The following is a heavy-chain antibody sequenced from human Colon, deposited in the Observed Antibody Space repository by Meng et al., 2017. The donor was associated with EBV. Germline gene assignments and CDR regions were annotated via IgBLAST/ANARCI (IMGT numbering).Heavy chain of an antibody. V-gene: IGHV4-34*02. J-gene: IGHJ4*02. CDR1: GGSLSGYY. CDR3: ARGKQDAWELLAY. D-gene: IGHD1-26*01. CDR2: INHSGNT. Sequence: QVQIQQLGAGLLKPPETLSLTCSVSGGSLSGYYWSWIRQPPGKGLEWIGEINHSGNTNYNPSLKSRVTISIDTSKNQFSLKLSSVTDADTAVYYCARGKQDAWELLAYWGQGALVTVSS.